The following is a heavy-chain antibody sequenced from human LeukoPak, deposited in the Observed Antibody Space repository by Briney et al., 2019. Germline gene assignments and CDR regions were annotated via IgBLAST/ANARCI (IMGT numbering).Heavy chain of an antibody. Sequence: GGSLRLSCAASGFTFSSYAMSWVRQAPGKGLEWVSAISGSGGSTYYADSVKGRFTISRDNSKNTLYLQMNSLRAEDTAVYYCARGHEIGYYGMDVWGQGTTVTVSS. J-gene: IGHJ6*02. CDR1: GFTFSSYA. CDR2: ISGSGGST. V-gene: IGHV3-23*01. D-gene: IGHD2/OR15-2a*01. CDR3: ARGHEIGYYGMDV.